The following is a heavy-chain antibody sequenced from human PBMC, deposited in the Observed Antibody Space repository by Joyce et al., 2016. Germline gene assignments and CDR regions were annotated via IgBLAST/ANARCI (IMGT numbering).Heavy chain of an antibody. Sequence: EVQLVESGGGLVKPGGFLRLSCAASGFTFSTYSMSWVRQAPGQGLDWVSSIGGSGSTSHIYYPDSVKGRFTISRDNARSSLYLQMNSLRVEDTAVYYCARAPVFFAALSTDPPDYWGQGTLVTVSS. D-gene: IGHD2/OR15-2a*01. V-gene: IGHV3-21*01. CDR3: ARAPVFFAALSTDPPDY. J-gene: IGHJ4*02. CDR2: IGGSGSTSHI. CDR1: GFTFSTYS.